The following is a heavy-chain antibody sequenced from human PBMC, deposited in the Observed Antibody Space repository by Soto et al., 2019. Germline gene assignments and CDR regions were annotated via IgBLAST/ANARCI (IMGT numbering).Heavy chain of an antibody. V-gene: IGHV3-30*18. J-gene: IGHJ6*02. CDR2: ISYDGSNK. D-gene: IGHD4-17*01. Sequence: GGSLRLSCAASGFTFSSYGMHWVRQAPGKGLEWVAVISYDGSNKYYAESVKGRFTISRDNSKNTLYLQMNSLRAEDTAVYYCAKGYSHDYGDYRGRSYYYYYGMDVWGQGTTVTVSS. CDR1: GFTFSSYG. CDR3: AKGYSHDYGDYRGRSYYYYYGMDV.